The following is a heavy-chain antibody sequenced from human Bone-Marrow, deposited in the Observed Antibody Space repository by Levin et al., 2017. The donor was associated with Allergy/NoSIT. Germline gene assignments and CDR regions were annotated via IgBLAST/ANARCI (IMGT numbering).Heavy chain of an antibody. D-gene: IGHD3-10*01. J-gene: IGHJ4*02. CDR1: GFTFRSYA. V-gene: IGHV3-30*04. CDR2: ISYDESK. Sequence: TGGSLRLSCATSGFTFRSYAMHWVRQAPGGRLQWVALISYDESKDYADSVRGRFSISRDTSENTLFLQMNSLRPEDSAVYYCARGSLGWNFYGSGNDIFDSWGQGSLVTVSS. CDR3: ARGSLGWNFYGSGNDIFDS.